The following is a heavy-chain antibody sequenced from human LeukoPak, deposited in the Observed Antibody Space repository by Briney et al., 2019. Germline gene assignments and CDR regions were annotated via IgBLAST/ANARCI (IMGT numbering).Heavy chain of an antibody. CDR2: IRSKANSYAT. J-gene: IGHJ4*02. CDR3: TRGPGIAAVTVDY. V-gene: IGHV3-73*01. D-gene: IGHD6-13*01. Sequence: GSLRLSCAASGFTFSGSAMHWVRQASGKGLEWVGRIRSKANSYATAYAASVKGRFTISRDDSKNTAYLQMNSLKTEDTAVYYCTRGPGIAAVTVDYWGQGTLVTVSS. CDR1: GFTFSGSA.